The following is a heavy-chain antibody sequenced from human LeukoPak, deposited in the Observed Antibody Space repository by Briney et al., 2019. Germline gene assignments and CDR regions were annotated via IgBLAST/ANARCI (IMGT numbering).Heavy chain of an antibody. CDR1: GYTFTGYY. CDR2: INPNSGGT. V-gene: IGHV1-2*04. CDR3: ARDDYYGSGSYPFAY. J-gene: IGHJ4*02. D-gene: IGHD3-10*01. Sequence: ASVKVSCKASGYTFTGYYMHWVRQAPGQGLEWMGWINPNSGGTNYAQKFQGWVTMARDTSISTAYMELSRLKSDDTAIYYCARDDYYGSGSYPFAYWGQGTLVTVSS.